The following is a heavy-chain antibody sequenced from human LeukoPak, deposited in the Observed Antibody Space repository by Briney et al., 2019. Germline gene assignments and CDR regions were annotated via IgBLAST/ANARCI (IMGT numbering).Heavy chain of an antibody. CDR1: GGSISSYY. CDR2: IYCSGST. Sequence: SETLSLTCTVSGGSISSYYWSWIRQPPGKGLEWIGYIYCSGSTNYNPSLKSRVTISVDTSKNQFSLKLSSVTAADTAVYYCARQNYHAFDIWDQGTMVTVSS. D-gene: IGHD5-24*01. CDR3: ARQNYHAFDI. J-gene: IGHJ3*02. V-gene: IGHV4-59*08.